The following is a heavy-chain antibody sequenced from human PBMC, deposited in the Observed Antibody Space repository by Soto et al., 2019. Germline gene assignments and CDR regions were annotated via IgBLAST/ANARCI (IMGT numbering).Heavy chain of an antibody. CDR3: ARARGWFGDENWFDP. CDR2: INPNSGGT. J-gene: IGHJ5*02. V-gene: IGHV1-2*02. Sequence: ASVKVSCKASGYTFTGYYMHWVRQAPGQGLGWMGWINPNSGGTNYAQKFQGRVTMTRDTSISTAYMELSRLRSDDTAVYYCARARGWFGDENWFDPWGQGTLVTVSS. D-gene: IGHD3-10*01. CDR1: GYTFTGYY.